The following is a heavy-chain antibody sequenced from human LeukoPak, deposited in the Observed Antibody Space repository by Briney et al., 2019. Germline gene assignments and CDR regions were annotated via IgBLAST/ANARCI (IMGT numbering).Heavy chain of an antibody. V-gene: IGHV1-24*01. CDR2: FDPEDGET. J-gene: IGHJ3*02. D-gene: IGHD2-2*01. Sequence: ASVKVSCKASGGTFSSYAISWVRQAPGQGLEWMGGFDPEDGETIYAQKFQGRVTMTEDTSTDTAYMELSSLRSEDTAVYYCATDIVVLDAFDIWGQGTMVTVSS. CDR3: ATDIVVLDAFDI. CDR1: GGTFSSYA.